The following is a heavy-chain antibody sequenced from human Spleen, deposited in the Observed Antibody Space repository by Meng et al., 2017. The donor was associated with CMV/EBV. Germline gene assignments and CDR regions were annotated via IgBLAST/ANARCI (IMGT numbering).Heavy chain of an antibody. CDR1: GFTFSSYE. CDR3: AKDVELQQYYYYGMDV. V-gene: IGHV3-30-3*01. CDR2: ISYDGSNE. J-gene: IGHJ6*02. D-gene: IGHD1/OR15-1a*01. Sequence: GESLKISCAVSGFTFSSYEMNWVRQAPGKGLEWVAVISYDGSNEYYADSVRGRFTISKDNSKNTFDVQMTSLKSEDTAVYYCAKDVELQQYYYYGMDVWGQGTTVTVSS.